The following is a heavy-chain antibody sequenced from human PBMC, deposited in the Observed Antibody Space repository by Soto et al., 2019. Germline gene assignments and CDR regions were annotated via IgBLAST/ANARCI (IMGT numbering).Heavy chain of an antibody. CDR3: ARDPLSYSGSYSHFDY. CDR1: GGTFSSYA. Sequence: EASVKVSCKASGGTFSSYAISWVRQAPGQGLEWMGGIIPIFGTANYAQKFQGRVTITADESTSTAYMELSSLRSEDTAVYYCARDPLSYSGSYSHFDYWGQGTLVTVSS. D-gene: IGHD1-26*01. CDR2: IIPIFGTA. V-gene: IGHV1-69*13. J-gene: IGHJ4*02.